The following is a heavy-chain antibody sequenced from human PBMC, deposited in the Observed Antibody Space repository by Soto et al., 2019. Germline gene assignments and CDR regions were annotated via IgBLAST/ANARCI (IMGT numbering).Heavy chain of an antibody. V-gene: IGHV1-3*01. Sequence: ASVKVSCKASGYTFTSYAMHWVRQAPGQRLEWMGWINAGNGNTKYSQKFQGRVTITRDTSASTAYMELSSLRAEDTAVYYCARAPNYYDSSGHDLWGRGTLVTVSS. CDR3: ARAPNYYDSSGHDL. CDR1: GYTFTSYA. J-gene: IGHJ2*01. D-gene: IGHD3-22*01. CDR2: INAGNGNT.